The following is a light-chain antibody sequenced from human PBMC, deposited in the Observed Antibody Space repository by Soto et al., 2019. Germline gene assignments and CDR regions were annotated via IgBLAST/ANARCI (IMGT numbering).Light chain of an antibody. V-gene: IGKV1-5*01. Sequence: DIQMTQSPSTLSASVGDRVTITCRSSQSISSWLAWYQQKPGKAPKLLIYDASSLESGVPSRFSGSGSGTEFTLTISSLQPDDFATYNCQQYNSYPWTFVQGTKVEIK. J-gene: IGKJ1*01. CDR2: DAS. CDR1: QSISSW. CDR3: QQYNSYPWT.